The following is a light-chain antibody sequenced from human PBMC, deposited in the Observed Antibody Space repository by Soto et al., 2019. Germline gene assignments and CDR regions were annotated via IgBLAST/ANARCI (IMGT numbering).Light chain of an antibody. CDR2: DAS. J-gene: IGKJ1*01. V-gene: IGKV3-20*01. CDR1: QSVSSSY. CDR3: QQYGSSPWT. Sequence: EIVLTQSPGTLSFSPGERATLSCRASQSVSSSYLAWYQQKPGQAPSLLIYDASTRATGSPARISGSGSGTDFTLTISRLEPEDFAVYYCQQYGSSPWTFGQGTRVEIK.